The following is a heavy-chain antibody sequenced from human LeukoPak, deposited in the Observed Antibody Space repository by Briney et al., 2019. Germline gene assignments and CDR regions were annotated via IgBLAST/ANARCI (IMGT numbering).Heavy chain of an antibody. J-gene: IGHJ6*02. CDR3: ARGAVNLEVRTMYYYYGMDV. CDR2: ISYDGSNK. D-gene: IGHD3-10*01. CDR1: GFTFSSYA. Sequence: PGRSLRLSCAASGFTFSSYAMHWVRQAPGKGLEWVAVISYDGSNKYYADSVKGRFTISRDNSKNTLYLQMNSLRAEDTAVYYCARGAVNLEVRTMYYYYGMDVWGQGTTVTVSS. V-gene: IGHV3-30*04.